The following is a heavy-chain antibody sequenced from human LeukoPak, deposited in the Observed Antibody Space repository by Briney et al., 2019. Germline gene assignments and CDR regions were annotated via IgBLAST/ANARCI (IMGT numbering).Heavy chain of an antibody. CDR2: IYCSGST. V-gene: IGHV4-59*01. CDR1: GGSISSYY. D-gene: IGHD2/OR15-2a*01. Sequence: SETLSLSCTVSGGSISSYYWSWIRQPPGKGLEWVGYIYCSGSTNYNPSLKSRVTISVDTSKNQFSLKLSSVTAADTAVYYCARFEIVLPYYYYYMDVWGKGTTVTVSS. CDR3: ARFEIVLPYYYYYMDV. J-gene: IGHJ6*03.